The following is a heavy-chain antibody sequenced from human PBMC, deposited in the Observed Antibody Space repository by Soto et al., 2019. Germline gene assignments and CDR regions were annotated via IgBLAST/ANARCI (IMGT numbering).Heavy chain of an antibody. D-gene: IGHD6-13*01. CDR3: ARVVAAAGRDGGYYYYGMDV. CDR2: IYTSGST. V-gene: IGHV4-4*07. CDR1: GGSISSYY. Sequence: SETLSLTCTVPGGSISSYYWSWIRQPAGKGLEWIGRIYTSGSTNYNPSLKSRVTMSVDTSKNQFSLKLSSVTAADTAVYYCARVVAAAGRDGGYYYYGMDVWGQGTTVTVSS. J-gene: IGHJ6*02.